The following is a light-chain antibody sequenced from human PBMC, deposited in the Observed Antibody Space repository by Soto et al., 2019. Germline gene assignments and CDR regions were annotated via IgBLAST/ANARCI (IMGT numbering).Light chain of an antibody. J-gene: IGLJ2*01. CDR2: EVS. Sequence: QSALTQPASVSGSPGQSITISCTGTSSDVVAYNYVSWYQQHPGKAPKLMIYEVSNRPSGVSNRFSGSKSGNTASLTISGLQAEDEADYYCISYTRNSTLVFGGGTKLTVL. CDR3: ISYTRNSTLV. V-gene: IGLV2-14*01. CDR1: SSDVVAYNY.